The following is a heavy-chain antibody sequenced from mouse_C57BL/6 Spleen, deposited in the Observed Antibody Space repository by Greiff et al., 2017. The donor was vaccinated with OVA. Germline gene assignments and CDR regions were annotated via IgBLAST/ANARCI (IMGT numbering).Heavy chain of an antibody. CDR2: ISSGDSYT. J-gene: IGHJ1*03. CDR3: AREGQGRGSCWYFDV. V-gene: IGHV5-6*01. D-gene: IGHD3-3*01. Sequence: EVQLVESGADLVKPGGSLKLSCAASGFTFSSYGMSWVRQTPDKRLEWVANISSGDSYTYYHDSVKGRFTFSVDNAKNTLYLQMSSMKSEDTAMYYCAREGQGRGSCWYFDVWGTGTTVTVSS. CDR1: GFTFSSYG.